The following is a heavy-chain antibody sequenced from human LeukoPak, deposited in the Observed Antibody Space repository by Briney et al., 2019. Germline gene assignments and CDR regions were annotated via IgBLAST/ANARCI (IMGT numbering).Heavy chain of an antibody. D-gene: IGHD6-13*01. J-gene: IGHJ5*02. CDR2: IYYSGST. CDR1: GGSISSSSYY. V-gene: IGHV4-39*01. CDR3: ARQPKRYSSSWYGTQWFDP. Sequence: PSETLSLTCTVSGGSISSSSYYWGWIRQPPGKGLEWTGSIYYSGSTYYNPSLKSRVTISVDTSKNQFSLKLSSVTAADTAVYYCARQPKRYSSSWYGTQWFDPWGQGTLVTVSS.